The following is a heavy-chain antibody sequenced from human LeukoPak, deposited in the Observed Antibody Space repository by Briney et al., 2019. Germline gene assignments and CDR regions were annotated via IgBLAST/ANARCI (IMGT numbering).Heavy chain of an antibody. J-gene: IGHJ4*02. CDR3: ARVGSGWLTFDY. D-gene: IGHD6-19*01. V-gene: IGHV3-53*01. CDR1: GFTVSSNY. CDR2: IYSGGST. Sequence: GGSLRLSCATSGFTVSSNYMSWVRQAPGKGLEWVSVIYSGGSTYYADSVKGRFTISRDNSKNTLYLQMNSLRAEDTAVYYCARVGSGWLTFDYWGQGTLVTVSS.